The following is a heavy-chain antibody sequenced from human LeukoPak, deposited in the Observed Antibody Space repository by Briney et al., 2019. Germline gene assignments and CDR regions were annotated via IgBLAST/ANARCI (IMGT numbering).Heavy chain of an antibody. V-gene: IGHV3-21*01. CDR3: ARIALEKDTL. D-gene: IGHD1-1*01. J-gene: IGHJ4*02. CDR2: ISSSSSYI. Sequence: GSLRLSCAASGFPFSSYSMNWVRPAPGKGLEWVSSISSSSSYIYYADSVKGRFTISRDNAKNSLYLQMNSLRAEDTAVYYCARIALEKDTLWGQGTLVTVSS. CDR1: GFPFSSYS.